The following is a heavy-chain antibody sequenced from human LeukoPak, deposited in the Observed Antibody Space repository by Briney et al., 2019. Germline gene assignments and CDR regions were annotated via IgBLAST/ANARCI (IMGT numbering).Heavy chain of an antibody. CDR2: IKSWFNGGTQ. V-gene: IGHV3-15*01. CDR3: TKDRPYTGGGVIAS. J-gene: IGHJ5*01. D-gene: IGHD3-16*01. CDR1: GLRFSDAW. Sequence: PGGSLTLSCAASGLRFSDAWMTWVRQAPGKGLECVGRIKSWFNGGTQDLAATVKGRFIISREDSRNTVYLQLNSLKTEDTAVYYCTKDRPYTGGGVIASWGPGTLVTVSS.